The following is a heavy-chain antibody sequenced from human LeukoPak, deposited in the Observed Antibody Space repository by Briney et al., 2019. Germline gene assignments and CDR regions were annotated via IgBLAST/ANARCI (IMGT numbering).Heavy chain of an antibody. CDR1: GGTFSSYA. CDR2: IIPIFGTA. CDR3: ARDALRKPKHCGGDCYDAFDI. D-gene: IGHD2-21*02. J-gene: IGHJ3*02. V-gene: IGHV1-69*13. Sequence: SVKVSSKASGGTFSSYAISWVRQAPGQGLEWMGGIIPIFGTANYAQKFQDRVTITADESTSTAYMELSSLRSEDTAVYYCARDALRKPKHCGGDCYDAFDIWGQGTMVTVAS.